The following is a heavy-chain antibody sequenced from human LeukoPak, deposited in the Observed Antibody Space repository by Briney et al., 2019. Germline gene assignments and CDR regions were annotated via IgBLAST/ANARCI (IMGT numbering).Heavy chain of an antibody. CDR3: AKYYDSSGYHGYGY. CDR2: ISSSSSYI. V-gene: IGHV3-21*01. Sequence: GGSLRLSCAASGFTFSSYSMNWVRQAPGKGLAWVPSISSSSSYIYYADSVKGRFTISRDNAKNSLYLQMNSLRAEDTAVYYCAKYYDSSGYHGYGYWGQGTLVTVSS. D-gene: IGHD3-22*01. J-gene: IGHJ4*02. CDR1: GFTFSSYS.